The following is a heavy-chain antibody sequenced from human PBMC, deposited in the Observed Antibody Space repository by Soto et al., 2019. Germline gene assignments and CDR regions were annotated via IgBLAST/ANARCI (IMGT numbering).Heavy chain of an antibody. CDR3: ARIAARPYYYYGMDV. D-gene: IGHD6-6*01. Sequence: SETLSLTCAVYGGSFSGYYWSWIRQPPGKGLEWIGEINHSGSTNYNPSLKSRVTISVDTSKDQFSLKLSSVTAADTAVYYCARIAARPYYYYGMDVWGQGTTVTVSS. J-gene: IGHJ6*02. V-gene: IGHV4-34*01. CDR1: GGSFSGYY. CDR2: INHSGST.